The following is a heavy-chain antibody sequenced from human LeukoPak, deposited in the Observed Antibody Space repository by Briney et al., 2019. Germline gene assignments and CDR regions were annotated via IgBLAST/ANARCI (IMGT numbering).Heavy chain of an antibody. CDR3: ARAISTVTPDY. Sequence: ASVKVSCKASGYTFTGFYIHWVRQALGQGLEWMGWINPNSGATTFAPRFQGRVTMTRDTSITTAYMEVISLRSDDTAVYYCARAISTVTPDYWGQGTLVTVSS. CDR1: GYTFTGFY. J-gene: IGHJ4*02. CDR2: INPNSGAT. V-gene: IGHV1-2*02. D-gene: IGHD4-17*01.